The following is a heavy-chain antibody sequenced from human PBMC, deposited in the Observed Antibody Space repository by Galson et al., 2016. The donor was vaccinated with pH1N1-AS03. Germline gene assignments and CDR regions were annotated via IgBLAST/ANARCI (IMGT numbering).Heavy chain of an antibody. D-gene: IGHD3-3*01. Sequence: SLRLSCAASGFTFNNYGMTWVRQAPGKGLEWVSGISGSGEITYYADSLKGRFTISRDNSKNTLYLQMSSLRAEDAAVYYCAKAPTIGVLIIQYYFDYWGHGALVTVSS. CDR1: GFTFNNYG. V-gene: IGHV3-23*01. CDR2: ISGSGEIT. CDR3: AKAPTIGVLIIQYYFDY. J-gene: IGHJ4*01.